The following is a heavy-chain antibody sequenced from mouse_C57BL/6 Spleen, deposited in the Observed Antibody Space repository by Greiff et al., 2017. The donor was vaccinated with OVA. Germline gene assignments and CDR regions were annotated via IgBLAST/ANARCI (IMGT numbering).Heavy chain of an antibody. CDR3: ARIYYDYDDWFAY. Sequence: DVQLQESGPGLVKPSQSLSLTCSVTGYSITSGYYWNWIRQFPGNKLEWMGDISYDGSNNYNPSLKNRISITRDTSKNQFFLKLNSVTTEDTATYYCARIYYDYDDWFAYWGQGTLVTVSA. V-gene: IGHV3-6*01. CDR2: ISYDGSN. D-gene: IGHD2-4*01. CDR1: GYSITSGYY. J-gene: IGHJ3*01.